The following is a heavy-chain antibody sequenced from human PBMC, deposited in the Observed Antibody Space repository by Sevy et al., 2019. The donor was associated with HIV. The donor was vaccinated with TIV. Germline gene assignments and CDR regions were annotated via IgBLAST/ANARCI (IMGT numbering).Heavy chain of an antibody. CDR3: ARQVRFSGVIINHFDY. CDR1: GDSIRSQSHY. CDR2: IYYTGSS. D-gene: IGHD3-3*01. Sequence: SETLSLTCTVSGDSIRSQSHYWAWIRQSPGKGLEWIASIYYTGSSYYNLSLRGRVTISVDTSKEQISLMLTSVTAADTAVYFCARQVRFSGVIINHFDYWGHGTLVTVSS. J-gene: IGHJ4*01. V-gene: IGHV4-39*01.